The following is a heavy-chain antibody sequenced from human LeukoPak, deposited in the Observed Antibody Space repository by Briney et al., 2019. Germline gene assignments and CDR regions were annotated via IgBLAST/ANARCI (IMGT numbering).Heavy chain of an antibody. Sequence: SETLSPTCAVYGGSFSGYYWSWIRQPPGKGLEWIGEINHSGSTNYNPSLKSRVTISVDTSKNQFSLKLSSVTAADTAVYYCARAVLRYFDWLLKPYYFDYWGQGTLITVSS. V-gene: IGHV4-34*01. CDR1: GGSFSGYY. CDR3: ARAVLRYFDWLLKPYYFDY. J-gene: IGHJ4*02. D-gene: IGHD3-9*01. CDR2: INHSGST.